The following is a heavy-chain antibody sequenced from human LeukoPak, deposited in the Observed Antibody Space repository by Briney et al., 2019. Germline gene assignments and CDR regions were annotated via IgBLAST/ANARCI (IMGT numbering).Heavy chain of an antibody. D-gene: IGHD4-11*01. CDR1: GYRFTGYY. J-gene: IGHJ3*02. Sequence: GASVKVSCKASGYRFTGYYMHWVRQAPGQGLEWMGWVNPNSGGTNYAQKFQGRVTVTRDTSTTTAYMELSSLRSDDTAVYYCARDFYINDSGAFDIWGQGTMVTVSS. CDR3: ARDFYINDSGAFDI. V-gene: IGHV1-2*02. CDR2: VNPNSGGT.